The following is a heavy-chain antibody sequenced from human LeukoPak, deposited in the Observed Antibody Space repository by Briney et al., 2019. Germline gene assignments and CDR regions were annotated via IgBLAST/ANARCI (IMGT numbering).Heavy chain of an antibody. Sequence: ASVKVSCKASGYSFTNYDISWVRQAPGQGLEWMGWISAYSGNTNYAQKFQGRVSMTTGTSTNTAYMDLRSLRSDDTAVYYCARVFFDVVVPAAIYWFDPWGQGTLVTVSS. D-gene: IGHD2-2*01. CDR2: ISAYSGNT. CDR1: GYSFTNYD. CDR3: ARVFFDVVVPAAIYWFDP. V-gene: IGHV1-18*01. J-gene: IGHJ5*02.